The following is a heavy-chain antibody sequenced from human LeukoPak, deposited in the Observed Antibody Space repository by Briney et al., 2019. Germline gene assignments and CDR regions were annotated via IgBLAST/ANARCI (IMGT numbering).Heavy chain of an antibody. CDR1: GYSFTSYW. CDR2: IYPGDSDT. J-gene: IGHJ5*02. V-gene: IGHV5-51*01. CDR3: ARLATVVKWRSDNWFDP. D-gene: IGHD4-23*01. Sequence: GESLKISCKGSGYSFTSYWIGWVRQMPGEGLEWMGIIYPGDSDTRYSPSFQGQVTISADKSISTAYLQWSSLKASDTAMYYCARLATVVKWRSDNWFDPWGQGTLVTVSS.